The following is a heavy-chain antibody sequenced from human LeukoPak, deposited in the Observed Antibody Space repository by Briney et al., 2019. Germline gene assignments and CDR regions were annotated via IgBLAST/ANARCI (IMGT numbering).Heavy chain of an antibody. D-gene: IGHD3-10*01. CDR1: GFIFSSYE. CDR2: ISSGGSTI. CDR3: ARVGWFGGFYFDY. Sequence: GRSLRLSCAASGFIFSSYEMNWVRQAPGKGLEWVSYISSGGSTIYYADSVKGRFTISRDNAKNSLYLQMNSLRAEDTAVYYCARVGWFGGFYFDYWGQGILVTVSS. J-gene: IGHJ4*02. V-gene: IGHV3-48*03.